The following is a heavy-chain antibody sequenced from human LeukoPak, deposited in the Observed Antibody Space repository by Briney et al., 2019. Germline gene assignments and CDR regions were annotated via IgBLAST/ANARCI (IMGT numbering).Heavy chain of an antibody. J-gene: IGHJ4*02. CDR3: ARDPSYYYDSSGSNYFDY. V-gene: IGHV3-21*01. CDR2: ISSSSSYI. Sequence: GGSLRLSCAASGFTFSSYSMNWVRQAPGKGLEWVSSISSSSSYIYYADSVKGRFTISRDNAKNSLYLQMNSLRAEDTAVYYCARDPSYYYDSSGSNYFDYWGRGTLVTVSS. CDR1: GFTFSSYS. D-gene: IGHD3-22*01.